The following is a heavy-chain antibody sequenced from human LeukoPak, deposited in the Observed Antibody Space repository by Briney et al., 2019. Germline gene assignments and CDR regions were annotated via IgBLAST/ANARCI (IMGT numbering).Heavy chain of an antibody. CDR1: GGSISSNYY. D-gene: IGHD3-3*01. CDR3: ASTLRFLPYRRFDY. Sequence: PSETLSLTCNVSGGSISSNYYWGWIRQPPGKGLEWIGSIYQSGSGSSYYNPSLKSRVTIFGDTSKNQFFLRLSSVTAADTAVYYCASTLRFLPYRRFDYWGQGTPVTVPS. V-gene: IGHV4-39*01. CDR2: IYQSGSGSS. J-gene: IGHJ4*02.